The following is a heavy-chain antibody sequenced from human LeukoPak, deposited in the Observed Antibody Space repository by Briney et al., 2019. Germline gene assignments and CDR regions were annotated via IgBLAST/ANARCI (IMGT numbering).Heavy chain of an antibody. V-gene: IGHV1-2*02. D-gene: IGHD6-13*01. CDR3: ASALNTRTSSC. J-gene: IGHJ4*02. CDR1: GYSFTGYY. CDR2: ISPNRGGT. Sequence: GASVKVSCKASGYSFTGYYMHWVRQAPGQGLEWMGWISPNRGGTNYAQKFQGRVTMTTGTTISTAYMELSRLRSDDTAVYYCASALNTRTSSCWGQGTLVTVSS.